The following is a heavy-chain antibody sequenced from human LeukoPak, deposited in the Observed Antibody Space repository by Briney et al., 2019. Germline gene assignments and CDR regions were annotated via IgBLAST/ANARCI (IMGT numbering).Heavy chain of an antibody. CDR3: ARSELSPSDFDY. Sequence: GGSLRLSCAASGFTFSSYEMNWVRQAPGKGLEWVANINQDGGEKYYVDSVKGRFTISRDNAKNSLYLQMNSLRAEDTAVYYCARSELSPSDFDYWGQGTLVTVSS. CDR2: INQDGGEK. J-gene: IGHJ4*02. CDR1: GFTFSSYE. V-gene: IGHV3-7*01. D-gene: IGHD1-7*01.